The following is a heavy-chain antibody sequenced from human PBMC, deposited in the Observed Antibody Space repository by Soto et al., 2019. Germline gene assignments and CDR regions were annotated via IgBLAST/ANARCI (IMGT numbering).Heavy chain of an antibody. CDR2: INHSGSI. J-gene: IGHJ4*02. Sequence: PSETLSLTCAVYGGSFSGYYWSWICQPPGKGLEWIGEINHSGSINYNPSLKSRVTISVDTSKNQFSLKLSSVTAADTAVYYCARGPLRSPLFYDSSGYYRYWGQGTLVTVSS. CDR1: GGSFSGYY. CDR3: ARGPLRSPLFYDSSGYYRY. D-gene: IGHD3-22*01. V-gene: IGHV4-34*01.